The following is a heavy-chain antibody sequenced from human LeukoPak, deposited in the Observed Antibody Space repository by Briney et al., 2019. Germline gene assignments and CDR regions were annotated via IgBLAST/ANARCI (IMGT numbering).Heavy chain of an antibody. J-gene: IGHJ4*02. Sequence: PGGSLRLSCAASGFTFSSYGMHWVRQAPGKGLEWVAFTRYDGSNKYYADSVKGRFTISRDNSKNTLYLQINSVRADDTAVYYCAKARDFYYYDSSGHYPNYWGQGTLVTVSS. D-gene: IGHD3-22*01. CDR3: AKARDFYYYDSSGHYPNY. CDR1: GFTFSSYG. V-gene: IGHV3-30*02. CDR2: TRYDGSNK.